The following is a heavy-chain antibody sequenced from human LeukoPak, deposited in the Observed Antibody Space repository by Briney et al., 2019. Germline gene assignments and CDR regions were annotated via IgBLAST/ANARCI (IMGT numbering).Heavy chain of an antibody. D-gene: IGHD4-17*01. J-gene: IGHJ4*02. CDR1: GGTFSSYA. V-gene: IGHV1-69*13. Sequence: GASVKVSCKASGGTFSSYAISWVRQAPGQGLEWVGGIIPIFGTANYAQKFQGRVTITADESTSTAYMELSSLRSEDTAVYYCASTRGMTTVTCFYFDYWGQGTLVTVSS. CDR2: IIPIFGTA. CDR3: ASTRGMTTVTCFYFDY.